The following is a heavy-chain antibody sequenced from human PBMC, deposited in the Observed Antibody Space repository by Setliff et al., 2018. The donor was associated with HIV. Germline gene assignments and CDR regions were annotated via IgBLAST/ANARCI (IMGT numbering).Heavy chain of an antibody. CDR3: ARGVARQVVIDRWFDP. V-gene: IGHV4-34*01. CDR1: GGSFSDFY. J-gene: IGHJ5*02. Sequence: SETLSLTCAVFGGSFSDFYWSWIRQPPGKGLEWIGEISYSGSTVCNPSLKSRVTMSVDASKNLVSLNLNSVTAADTAIYYCARGVARQVVIDRWFDPWGQGTPVTVSS. CDR2: ISYSGST. D-gene: IGHD2-21*01.